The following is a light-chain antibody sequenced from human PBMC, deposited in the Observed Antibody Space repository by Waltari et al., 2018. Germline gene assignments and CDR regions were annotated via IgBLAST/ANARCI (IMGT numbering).Light chain of an antibody. CDR1: QAIRNE. CDR2: AAS. CDR3: LQDSNNPRT. J-gene: IGKJ1*01. V-gene: IGKV1-6*01. Sequence: AIQMTQSPSSLSASIGDRVTITCRASQAIRNELGWYQQKPGKAPKLLIYAASSLQTGVPSRFSGSGSGTDFTLTITSLQPEDFAIYYCLQDSNNPRTFGQGTKVEIK.